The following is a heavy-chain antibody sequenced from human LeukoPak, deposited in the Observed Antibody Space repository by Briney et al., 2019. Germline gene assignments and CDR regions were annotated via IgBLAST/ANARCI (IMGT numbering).Heavy chain of an antibody. J-gene: IGHJ4*02. V-gene: IGHV1-2*02. Sequence: ASVKVSCKASGHIFTVYYMHWVRQAPGQGLEWMGWINPNSGGTNYAQKFQGRVTMTRDTSISTAYMELRRLRSDDTAVYYCARDYISPRRYDYVWGSYRLLDYWGQGTLVTVSS. CDR3: ARDYISPRRYDYVWGSYRLLDY. D-gene: IGHD3-16*02. CDR1: GHIFTVYY. CDR2: INPNSGGT.